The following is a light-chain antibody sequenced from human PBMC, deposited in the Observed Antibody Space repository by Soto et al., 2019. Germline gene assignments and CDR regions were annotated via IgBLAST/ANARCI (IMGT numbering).Light chain of an antibody. V-gene: IGKV3-11*01. CDR1: QSVSSD. CDR2: DAS. CDR3: QQRSNWPLT. Sequence: EIVLTQSPATLSLSPGERATLSCRASQSVSSDLAWYQQKPGQAPRLLIYDASNRATGIPARFSGSGSGTDFTLTISSLESEDFAVYYCQQRSNWPLTFGGGTKVDI. J-gene: IGKJ4*01.